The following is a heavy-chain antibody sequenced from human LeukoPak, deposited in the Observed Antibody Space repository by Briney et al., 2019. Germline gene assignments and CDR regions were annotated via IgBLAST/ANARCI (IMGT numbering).Heavy chain of an antibody. V-gene: IGHV1-18*04. D-gene: IGHD2-2*01. Sequence: GASVKVSCKASGYTFTSYGISWVRQAPGQGLEWMGWISAYNGNTNYAQKLQGRVTMTTDTSTSTVYMELSSLRSEDTAVYYCARDGAMICRSSNCYPRPRWFDRWGQGTLVTVSS. CDR1: GYTFTSYG. CDR3: ARDGAMICRSSNCYPRPRWFDR. J-gene: IGHJ5*02. CDR2: ISAYNGNT.